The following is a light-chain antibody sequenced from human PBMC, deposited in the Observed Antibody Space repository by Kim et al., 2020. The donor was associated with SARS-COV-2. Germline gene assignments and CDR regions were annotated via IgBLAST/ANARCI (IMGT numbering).Light chain of an antibody. J-gene: IGLJ2*01. Sequence: QSALTQPPSASGSPGQSVTIFCTGTSSDVGGYNYVSWYQQHPGKAPKLMIYEVSKRPSGVPDRFSGSKSGNTASLTVSGLQAEDEADYYCSSYAGSNFWVFGGGTQLTVL. CDR3: SSYAGSNFWV. CDR2: EVS. V-gene: IGLV2-8*01. CDR1: SSDVGGYNY.